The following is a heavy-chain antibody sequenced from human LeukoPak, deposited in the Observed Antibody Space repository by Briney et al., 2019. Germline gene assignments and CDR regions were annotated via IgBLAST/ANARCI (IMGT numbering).Heavy chain of an antibody. Sequence: SVKVSCKASGGTFSSYAISWVRQAPGQGLEWMGGIIPIFGTANYAQKFQGRVTITADESTSTAYMELSSLRSEDTAVYYCATYGSGSYEFDYSFDYWGQGTLVTVSS. CDR1: GGTFSSYA. CDR2: IIPIFGTA. D-gene: IGHD3-10*01. CDR3: ATYGSGSYEFDYSFDY. V-gene: IGHV1-69*13. J-gene: IGHJ4*02.